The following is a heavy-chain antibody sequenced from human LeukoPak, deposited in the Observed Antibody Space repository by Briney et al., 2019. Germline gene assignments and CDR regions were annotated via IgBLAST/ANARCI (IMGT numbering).Heavy chain of an antibody. D-gene: IGHD3-22*01. V-gene: IGHV3-7*01. CDR1: GFTFSSYW. J-gene: IGHJ4*02. Sequence: GGSLRLSCAASGFTFSSYWMSRVRQAPGKGLEWVANIKQDGSEKYYVDSVKGRFTISRDNAKNSLYLQMNSLRAEDTAVYYCASGYYYDSSGYLSYWGQGTLVTVSS. CDR2: IKQDGSEK. CDR3: ASGYYYDSSGYLSY.